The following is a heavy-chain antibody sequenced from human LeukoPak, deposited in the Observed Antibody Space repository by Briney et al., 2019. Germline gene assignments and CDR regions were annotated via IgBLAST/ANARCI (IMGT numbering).Heavy chain of an antibody. CDR3: VTEQQWLG. Sequence: GGSLRLSCAASGFTFSSYGMHWVRQAPGKGLGWVAVIWYDGSNKYYADSVKGRFTISRDNSKNTLYLQMHSLETEDTAVYYCVTEQQWLGWGQGTLVTVPS. CDR1: GFTFSSYG. J-gene: IGHJ4*02. V-gene: IGHV3-33*01. CDR2: IWYDGSNK. D-gene: IGHD6-19*01.